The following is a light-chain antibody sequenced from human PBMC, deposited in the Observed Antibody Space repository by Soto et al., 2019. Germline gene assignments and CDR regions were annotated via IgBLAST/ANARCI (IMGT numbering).Light chain of an antibody. CDR2: GAS. CDR1: QRVSSSY. V-gene: IGKV3-20*01. CDR3: QRYGSSPRFT. Sequence: EIVLTQSPGTLSLSPGERATLSCRASQRVSSSYLAWYQQKPGQAPRLLIYGASSRATGIPARFSGSGSGTDITLTISRLDPEDFAVYYCQRYGSSPRFTFGPGTKVDIK. J-gene: IGKJ3*01.